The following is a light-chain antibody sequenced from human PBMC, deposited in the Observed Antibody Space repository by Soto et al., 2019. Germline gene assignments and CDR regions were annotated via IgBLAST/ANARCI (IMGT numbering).Light chain of an antibody. CDR2: DNN. CDR1: SSNNGNNY. J-gene: IGLJ1*01. Sequence: QSVLTQPPSVSAAPGQKVTIPCSGSSSNNGNNYVSWYQQLPGTAPKLLIYDNNKRPSGIPDRFSGSKSGTSATLGITGLQTGDEADYYCGTWDSSLSAYVFGTGTKVTVL. CDR3: GTWDSSLSAYV. V-gene: IGLV1-51*01.